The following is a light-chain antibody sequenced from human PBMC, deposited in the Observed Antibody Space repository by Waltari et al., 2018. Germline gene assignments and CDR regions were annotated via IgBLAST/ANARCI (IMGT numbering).Light chain of an antibody. Sequence: DILMTQSPSTLSASVGDRVTITCRASQSIRGWLAWYQQQPGKAPKILISDVSSLESGGPSRVSGSGSGTKFTLTISSLQPDDFATYYCQHYSSYLVTFGEGTKVEI. J-gene: IGKJ4*01. CDR1: QSIRGW. V-gene: IGKV1-5*01. CDR3: QHYSSYLVT. CDR2: DVS.